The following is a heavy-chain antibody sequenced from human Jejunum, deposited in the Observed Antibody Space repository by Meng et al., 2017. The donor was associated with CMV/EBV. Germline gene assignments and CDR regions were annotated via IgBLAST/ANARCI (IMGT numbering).Heavy chain of an antibody. CDR1: GFSFSNFD. J-gene: IGHJ4*02. Sequence: GSLRLSCAASGFSFSNFDMSWARQAPGKGLEWVATITGSGSRTHYADSVKGRFTISRDNSKNTLYLQINSLRVEDTAIYYCDASDYWGQGTQVTVSS. CDR2: ITGSGSRT. CDR3: DASDY. D-gene: IGHD6-6*01. V-gene: IGHV3-23*01.